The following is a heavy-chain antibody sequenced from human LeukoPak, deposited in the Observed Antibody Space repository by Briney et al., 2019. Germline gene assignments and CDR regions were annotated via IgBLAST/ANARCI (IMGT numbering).Heavy chain of an antibody. D-gene: IGHD2-15*01. Sequence: GASLRRSCAASGFTFSSYAMAWVRQAPVKGLEWVSVITDSGINTYYTDSVKGRFTISRDNSKNTLYLQMNSLRAEDTAVYYCVKGTLGSCSGASCYLLDYWGQGTLVTVSS. CDR2: ITDSGINT. V-gene: IGHV3-23*01. CDR1: GFTFSSYA. J-gene: IGHJ4*02. CDR3: VKGTLGSCSGASCYLLDY.